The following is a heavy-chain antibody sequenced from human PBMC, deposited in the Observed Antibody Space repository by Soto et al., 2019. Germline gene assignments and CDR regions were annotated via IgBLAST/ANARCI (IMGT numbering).Heavy chain of an antibody. CDR2: ISGSGGST. V-gene: IGHV3-23*01. CDR1: GFTFSSYA. D-gene: IGHD4-17*01. Sequence: EVQLLESGGGLVQPGGSLRLSCAASGFTFSSYAMSWVRQAPGKGLEWVSAISGSGGSTYYADSVKGRFTISRDNSKNTLYLQMNSLRAEDMAVYYCAKSPYGDYATHYWGQGTLVTVSS. CDR3: AKSPYGDYATHY. J-gene: IGHJ4*02.